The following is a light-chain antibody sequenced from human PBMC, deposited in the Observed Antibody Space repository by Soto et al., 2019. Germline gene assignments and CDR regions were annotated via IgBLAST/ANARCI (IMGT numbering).Light chain of an antibody. V-gene: IGLV4-69*01. J-gene: IGLJ2*01. CDR2: LNSDGRH. CDR1: SVHISYA. CDR3: HTLGTGILV. Sequence: QLVLTQSPSASASLGASVKLTFTLSSVHISYAIAWHEHQPEKGPRYLMKLNSDGRHSKGDGIPDRFSGSSSGAERYLNISSLQSEEEADYDCHTLGTGILVFGGGTKLNVL.